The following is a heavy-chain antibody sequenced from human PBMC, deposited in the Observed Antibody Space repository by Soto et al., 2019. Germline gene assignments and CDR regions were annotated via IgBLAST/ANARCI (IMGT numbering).Heavy chain of an antibody. D-gene: IGHD6-13*01. J-gene: IGHJ5*02. Sequence: PGGSLRLSCAASGLTFSNYAMSWVRQAPGKGLEWVSAITGGGGTTSYADSVKGRFTISRDNSKNQFSLRLSSVTAADTAVYYCARAISGGSSLVPLDPWGQGTLVTVSS. V-gene: IGHV3-23*01. CDR2: ITGGGGTT. CDR1: GLTFSNYA. CDR3: ARAISGGSSLVPLDP.